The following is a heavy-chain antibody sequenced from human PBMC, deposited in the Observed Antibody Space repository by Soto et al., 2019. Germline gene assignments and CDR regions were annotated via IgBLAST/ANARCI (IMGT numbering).Heavy chain of an antibody. D-gene: IGHD6-6*01. Sequence: SETLSLTCSVSGGSISSHYWSWIRQPPGKELEWIAYIYHSGSTNYNPSLKSRVTISVDTSKNQFSLKLSSVTAADTAVYYCARDSPIAARPLSLYYYYGMDVWGQGTTVTVSS. CDR1: GGSISSHY. CDR2: IYHSGST. V-gene: IGHV4-59*11. J-gene: IGHJ6*02. CDR3: ARDSPIAARPLSLYYYYGMDV.